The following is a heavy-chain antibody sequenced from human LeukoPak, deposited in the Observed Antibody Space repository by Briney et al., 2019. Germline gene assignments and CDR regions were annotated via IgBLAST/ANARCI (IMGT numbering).Heavy chain of an antibody. CDR2: IYYSGST. V-gene: IGHV4-59*01. CDR3: ARAKGYYDFWSGLRTNYYYYMDV. J-gene: IGHJ6*03. D-gene: IGHD3-3*01. Sequence: SETLSLTCTVSGGSISSYYWSWIRQPPGKGLEWIGYIYYSGSTNYNPSLKSRVTISVDTSKNQFSLKLSSVTAADTAVYYCARAKGYYDFWSGLRTNYYYYMDVWGKGTTVTVSS. CDR1: GGSISSYY.